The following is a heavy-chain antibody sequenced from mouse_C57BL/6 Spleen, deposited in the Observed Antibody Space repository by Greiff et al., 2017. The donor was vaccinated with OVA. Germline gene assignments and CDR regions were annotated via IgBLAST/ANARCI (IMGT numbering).Heavy chain of an antibody. D-gene: IGHD1-1*01. Sequence: QVQLQQSGAELVRPGSSVKLSCKASGYTFTSYWMHWVKQRPIQGLEWIGNIDPSDSETHYNQKFKDKATLTVDKSSSTAYMQLSSLTSEDSAVYYCARSLSYYYGSSWGQGTLVTVSA. CDR2: IDPSDSET. V-gene: IGHV1-52*01. CDR1: GYTFTSYW. CDR3: ARSLSYYYGSS. J-gene: IGHJ3*01.